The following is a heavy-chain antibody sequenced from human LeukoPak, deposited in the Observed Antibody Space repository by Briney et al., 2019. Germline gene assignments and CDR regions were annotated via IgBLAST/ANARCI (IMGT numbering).Heavy chain of an antibody. D-gene: IGHD2-15*01. CDR1: GGSISSYY. Sequence: PPETLSLTCTVSGGSISSYYWSWIRQPAGKGLEWIGRIYTSGSTNYNPSLKSRVTMSVDTSKNQFSLKLSSVTAADTAVYYCARDPIFYCSGGSCYSNWFDPWGQGTLVTVSS. J-gene: IGHJ5*02. CDR3: ARDPIFYCSGGSCYSNWFDP. CDR2: IYTSGST. V-gene: IGHV4-4*07.